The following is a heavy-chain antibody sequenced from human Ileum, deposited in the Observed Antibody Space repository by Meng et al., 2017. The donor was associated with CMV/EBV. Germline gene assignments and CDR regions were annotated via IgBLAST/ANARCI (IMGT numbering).Heavy chain of an antibody. CDR2: VSHTGDT. CDR3: VSDTGGSWYSD. D-gene: IGHD6-13*01. V-gene: IGHV4-59*01. CDR1: GGSINASY. Sequence: SETLSLTCTVSGGSINASYWNWIRQSPAKGLEWIGYVSHTGDTNYNPSLRTRVTISLDTSLSQFSLIVSSLTAADSAVYFCVSDTGGSWYSDWGPGTLVTVSS. J-gene: IGHJ4*02.